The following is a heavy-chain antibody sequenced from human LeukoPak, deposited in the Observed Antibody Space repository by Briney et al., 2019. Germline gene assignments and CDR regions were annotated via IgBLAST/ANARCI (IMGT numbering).Heavy chain of an antibody. CDR1: GGSISSSSYY. CDR3: ARESYGDYSWYYYYYMDV. V-gene: IGHV4-39*07. Sequence: SETLSLTCTVSGGSISSSSYYWGWIRQPPGKGLEWIGSIYYSGSTYYNPSLKSRVTISVDTSKNQFSLKLSSVTAADTAVYYCARESYGDYSWYYYYYMDVWGKGTTVTISS. CDR2: IYYSGST. D-gene: IGHD4-17*01. J-gene: IGHJ6*03.